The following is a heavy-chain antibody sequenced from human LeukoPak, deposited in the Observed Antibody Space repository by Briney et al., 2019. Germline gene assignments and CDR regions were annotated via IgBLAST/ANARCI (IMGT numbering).Heavy chain of an antibody. D-gene: IGHD3-10*01. CDR1: GFTFSSYA. CDR3: ARFAAGGSYYYYMDV. CDR2: ISGSGGST. Sequence: GGSLRLSCAASGFTFSSYAMSWVRQAPGKGLEWVSAISGSGGSTYYADSVKGRFTISRDNSKNTLYLQMNSLRAEDTAVYYCARFAAGGSYYYYMDVWGKGTTVTVSS. V-gene: IGHV3-23*01. J-gene: IGHJ6*03.